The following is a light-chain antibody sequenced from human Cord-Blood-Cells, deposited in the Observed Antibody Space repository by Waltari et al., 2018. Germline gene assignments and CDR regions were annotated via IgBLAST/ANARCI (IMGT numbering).Light chain of an antibody. CDR3: GADHGSGSNFVYV. J-gene: IGLJ1*01. V-gene: IGLV9-49*01. CDR2: VGTGGIVG. Sequence: QPVLTQPPSASASLGASVTLTCTLSSGYSNYKVDWYQQRPGHGPRFVMRVGTGGIVGSKGDGIPDRFSVLGSGLNRYLTIKNIQEEDESDYHCGADHGSGSNFVYVFGTGTKVTVL. CDR1: SGYSNYK.